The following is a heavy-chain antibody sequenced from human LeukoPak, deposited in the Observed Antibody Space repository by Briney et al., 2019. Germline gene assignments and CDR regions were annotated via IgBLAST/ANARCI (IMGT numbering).Heavy chain of an antibody. Sequence: ASVKVSCKASGYTFTSYYMHWVRRAPGQGLEWMGIINPSGGSTSYAQKFQGRVTMTRDMSTSTVYMELSSLRSEDTAVYYCAREGVVVPAEPDFSRFDPWGQGTLVTVPS. CDR2: INPSGGST. CDR3: AREGVVVPAEPDFSRFDP. D-gene: IGHD2-2*01. CDR1: GYTFTSYY. J-gene: IGHJ5*02. V-gene: IGHV1-46*01.